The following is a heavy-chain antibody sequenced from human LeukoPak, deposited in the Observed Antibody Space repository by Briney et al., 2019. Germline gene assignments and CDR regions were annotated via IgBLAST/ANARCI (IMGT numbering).Heavy chain of an antibody. CDR3: ARLKVVITPPRQVFFDY. V-gene: IGHV4-39*07. D-gene: IGHD3-22*01. CDR1: GGSISSSSYY. Sequence: SETLSLTCTVSGGSISSSSYYWGWIRQPPGKGLEWIGSIYYSGSTYYNPSLKSRVTISVDTSKNQFSLKLSSVTAADTAESYRARLKVVITPPRQVFFDYGGQGTLVTVSS. CDR2: IYYSGST. J-gene: IGHJ4*02.